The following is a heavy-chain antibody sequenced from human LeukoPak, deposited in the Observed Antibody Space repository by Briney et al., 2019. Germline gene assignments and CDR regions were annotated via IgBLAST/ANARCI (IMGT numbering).Heavy chain of an antibody. CDR2: MNPNSGNT. J-gene: IGHJ6*02. Sequence: ASVKVSCKASGYTFISYDINWVRQATGQGLEWMEWMNPNSGNTGYAQKFQGRVTMTRNTSISTAYMELSSLRSEDTAVYYCARGGPNYDFWSGYYTGGFYYYYYGMDVWGQGTTVTVSS. CDR3: ARGGPNYDFWSGYYTGGFYYYYYGMDV. V-gene: IGHV1-8*01. D-gene: IGHD3-3*01. CDR1: GYTFISYD.